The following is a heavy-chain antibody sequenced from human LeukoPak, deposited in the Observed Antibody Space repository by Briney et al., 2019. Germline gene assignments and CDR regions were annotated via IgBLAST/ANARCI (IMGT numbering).Heavy chain of an antibody. CDR2: ISSGSSIM. D-gene: IGHD4-17*01. Sequence: PGGSLRLSCVASGFTFGSYSMNWVRQAPGRGLEWVSYISSGSSIMYYADSVKGRFSISRDNAKNSLFLRMDSLRDDDTAVYYCSRYAGSHGAYPPRCGQGTVVTVS. V-gene: IGHV3-48*02. CDR1: GFTFGSYS. J-gene: IGHJ4*02. CDR3: SRYAGSHGAYPPR.